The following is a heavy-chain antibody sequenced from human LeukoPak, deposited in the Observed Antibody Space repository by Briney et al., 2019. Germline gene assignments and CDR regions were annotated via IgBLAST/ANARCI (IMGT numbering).Heavy chain of an antibody. J-gene: IGHJ5*02. CDR2: IDPSDSYP. D-gene: IGHD3-10*01. CDR3: ARQLLSNWFDP. CDR1: GYSLTSYW. Sequence: GESLQLSCKGSGYSLTSYWLSWVRQMPGKGLEWMGRIDPSDSYPNYSPSFQGHVTISADKSISPAYLQWSSLKASDTAMYYCARQLLSNWFDPWGQGTLVTVSS. V-gene: IGHV5-10-1*01.